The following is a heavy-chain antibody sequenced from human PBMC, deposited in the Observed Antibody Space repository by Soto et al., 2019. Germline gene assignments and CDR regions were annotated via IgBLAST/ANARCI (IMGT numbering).Heavy chain of an antibody. Sequence: QVQLRESGPGLVKPSETLSLTCTVSGDSMNGYYWSWIRQAPGKGLEWIGFIYYRGNTNYNPSLKSRVTISVDTSKNQFSLRVTSVTAADTALYFCARHRQRAFTGYASGFDSWGQGSLVTVYS. J-gene: IGHJ4*02. CDR3: ARHRQRAFTGYASGFDS. D-gene: IGHD5-12*01. CDR2: IYYRGNT. CDR1: GDSMNGYY. V-gene: IGHV4-59*08.